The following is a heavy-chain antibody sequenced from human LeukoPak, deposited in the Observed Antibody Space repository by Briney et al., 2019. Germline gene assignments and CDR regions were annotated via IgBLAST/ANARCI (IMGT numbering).Heavy chain of an antibody. Sequence: ASVKVSCKTSGYTFSDFDISWVRQAPGQGLEWLGWICIYNRNTNSAQKFQGRLTMTTDTSTSTAYMELSGLRSDDTAVYYCARESRLLWFGELPIDYWGQGTLVTVSS. J-gene: IGHJ4*02. D-gene: IGHD3-10*01. V-gene: IGHV1-18*01. CDR3: ARESRLLWFGELPIDY. CDR2: ICIYNRNT. CDR1: GYTFSDFD.